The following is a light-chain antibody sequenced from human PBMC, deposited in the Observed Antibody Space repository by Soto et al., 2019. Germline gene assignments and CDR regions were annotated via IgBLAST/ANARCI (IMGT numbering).Light chain of an antibody. CDR1: QSISSW. J-gene: IGKJ1*01. CDR2: DAS. Sequence: DIQMTQSPSTLSASVGDRVTITCRASQSISSWLAWYQQKPGKAPKLLIYDASTLEVGVPSRFSGSGSGTEFTLTISSLRPDDFATYYCQQYNSYSPTFGQGTKVDIK. CDR3: QQYNSYSPT. V-gene: IGKV1-5*01.